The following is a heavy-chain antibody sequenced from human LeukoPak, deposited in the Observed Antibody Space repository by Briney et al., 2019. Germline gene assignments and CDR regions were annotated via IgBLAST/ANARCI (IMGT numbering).Heavy chain of an antibody. J-gene: IGHJ4*02. CDR3: ARSAGDILTGVN. V-gene: IGHV3-15*01. CDR1: GFTFSNAW. CDR2: IKSKTDGGTT. D-gene: IGHD3-9*01. Sequence: GGSLRLSCAASGFTFSNAWMSWVRQAPGKGLEWVGRIKSKTDGGTTDYAAPVKGRFTISRDNSKNTLYLQMNSLRAEDTAVYYCARSAGDILTGVNWGQGTLVTVSS.